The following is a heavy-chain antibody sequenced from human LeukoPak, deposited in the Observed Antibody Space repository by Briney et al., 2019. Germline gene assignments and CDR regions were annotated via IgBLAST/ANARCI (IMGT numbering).Heavy chain of an antibody. Sequence: GGSLRLSCAASGFTFSTYAMTWVRQAPGKGLEWVSAISGNGGSTYSADSVKGRFTISRDNPKNTLYLQMNSLTAEDTAVYYCARGPVVPSATYFFDYWGQGTLVVVSS. CDR3: ARGPVVPSATYFFDY. CDR1: GFTFSTYA. V-gene: IGHV3-23*01. J-gene: IGHJ4*02. D-gene: IGHD2-2*01. CDR2: ISGNGGST.